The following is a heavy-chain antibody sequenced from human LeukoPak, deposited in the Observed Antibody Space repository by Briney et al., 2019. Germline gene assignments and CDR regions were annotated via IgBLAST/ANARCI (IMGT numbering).Heavy chain of an antibody. J-gene: IGHJ4*02. CDR2: TYYRSKWYN. CDR1: GDSVSSNSAA. D-gene: IGHD6-6*01. V-gene: IGHV6-1*01. Sequence: SQTLSLTCAISGDSVSSNSAAWTWIRQSPSRGLEWLGRTYYRSKWYNDYAVSVKSRITINPDTSKNQFSLQLNSVTPEDTAVYYCAREGGGTYSSSSGNLDYWGQGTLVTVSS. CDR3: AREGGGTYSSSSGNLDY.